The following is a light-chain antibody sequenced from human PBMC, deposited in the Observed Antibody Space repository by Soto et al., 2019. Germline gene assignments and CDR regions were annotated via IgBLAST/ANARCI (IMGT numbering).Light chain of an antibody. CDR2: DAS. CDR1: QSVSGW. Sequence: DIQMTQSPSSLSASVGDRVTITFRASQSVSGWLAWYQQRPGKAPNLLIFDASTLESGVPSRFSGSGSGTTFTLTISSLQSDDFATYYCLQYNGYYRTFGQGTKVDIK. J-gene: IGKJ1*01. V-gene: IGKV1-5*01. CDR3: LQYNGYYRT.